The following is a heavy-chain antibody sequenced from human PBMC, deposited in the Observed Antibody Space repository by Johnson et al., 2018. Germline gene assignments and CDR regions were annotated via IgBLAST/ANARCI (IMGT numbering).Heavy chain of an antibody. V-gene: IGHV3-30*03. CDR1: GFTFSSYG. Sequence: QVQLVQSGGGVVQPGRSLRLSCAASGFTFSSYGMHWVRQAPGKGLEWVAVISYDGSNKYYADSVKGRFTISIDDSKNTLYLQMNSLRAEDTAVYYCASSVGSYGLPIDAVDIWGQGTMVTVSS. CDR3: ASSVGSYGLPIDAVDI. CDR2: ISYDGSNK. D-gene: IGHD5-18*01. J-gene: IGHJ3*02.